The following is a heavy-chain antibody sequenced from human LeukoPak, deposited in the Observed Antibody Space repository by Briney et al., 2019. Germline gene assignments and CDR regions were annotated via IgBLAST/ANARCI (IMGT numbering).Heavy chain of an antibody. D-gene: IGHD3-22*01. J-gene: IGHJ4*02. V-gene: IGHV3-23*01. Sequence: GGSLRLSCAASGFTFSSYGMNWVRQAPGKGLEWISGIGVGGTTYYADSVKGRVTISRDTSKNTLYLQMNSLRVEDTAVYYCATTQGYYDCWGQGTLVTVSS. CDR1: GFTFSSYG. CDR2: IGVGGTT. CDR3: ATTQGYYDC.